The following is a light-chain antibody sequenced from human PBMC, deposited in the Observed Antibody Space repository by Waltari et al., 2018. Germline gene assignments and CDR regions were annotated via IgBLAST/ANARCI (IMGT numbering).Light chain of an antibody. CDR2: ATA. CDR3: QQSYTSPPT. Sequence: DIQMTQSPSSLSASIGDRVTISCRASQFVSSYLNWFQQKPGKAPKLLIYATASLQSGVPSRFSGAGAGTDFTLTISSLQPDDFATYYCQQSYTSPPTLGQGTNVEIK. V-gene: IGKV1-39*01. J-gene: IGKJ1*01. CDR1: QFVSSY.